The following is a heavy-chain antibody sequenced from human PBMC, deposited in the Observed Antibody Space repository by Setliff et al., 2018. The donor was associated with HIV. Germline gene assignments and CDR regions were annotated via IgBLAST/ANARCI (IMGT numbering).Heavy chain of an antibody. CDR1: GYYFTNHY. Sequence: ASVKVSCKTFGYYFTNHYMHWVRQAPGQGLEWMGVINPTGGSTRNTQKFQGRVAMTRDTSTSTVYMELSSLRSEDTAVYYCASAGAWQRNALDIWGQGTMVTVSS. V-gene: IGHV1-46*01. J-gene: IGHJ3*02. D-gene: IGHD5-12*01. CDR2: INPTGGST. CDR3: ASAGAWQRNALDI.